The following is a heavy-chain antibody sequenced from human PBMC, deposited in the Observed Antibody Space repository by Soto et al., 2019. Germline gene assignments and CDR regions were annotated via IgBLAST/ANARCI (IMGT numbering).Heavy chain of an antibody. Sequence: VASVKVSCKASGYTFTTYGLSGVRQAPGQGLQWMGWISGYTGNTNYAQELQGRVSMTTDTYVKTAYMELRRLRSDDTAVYFCARDRGGYALYAPDSWGQGTLVTVSS. D-gene: IGHD5-12*01. CDR2: ISGYTGNT. CDR3: ARDRGGYALYAPDS. CDR1: GYTFTTYG. J-gene: IGHJ4*02. V-gene: IGHV1-18*01.